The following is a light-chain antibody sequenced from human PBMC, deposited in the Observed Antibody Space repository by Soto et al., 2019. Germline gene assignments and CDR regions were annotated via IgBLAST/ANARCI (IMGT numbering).Light chain of an antibody. Sequence: QSVLTQPPSVSGAPGQKGNISCTGSSSNIGAGYDVNWYQQFPGTAPKLLIYGDSNRPSGVPDRFSGSKSGTSASLAITGLQAEDEADYYRQSYDNSLTDSVVFGGGTKLTVL. CDR2: GDS. CDR3: QSYDNSLTDSVV. V-gene: IGLV1-40*01. J-gene: IGLJ2*01. CDR1: SSNIGAGYD.